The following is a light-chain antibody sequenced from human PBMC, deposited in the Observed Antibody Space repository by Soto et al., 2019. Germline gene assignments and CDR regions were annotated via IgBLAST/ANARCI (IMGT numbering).Light chain of an antibody. CDR3: QQDNKWASWT. Sequence: EIVMTQSPATLSVSPGERATLSCRASQSVSSSLAWYQQKPGQAPRRLIYGASTRATGIPARFSGSGSWTEFTLTVRSVQSEEFAVYYCQQDNKWASWTFGKGTKLEIK. J-gene: IGKJ2*01. CDR1: QSVSSS. V-gene: IGKV3-15*01. CDR2: GAS.